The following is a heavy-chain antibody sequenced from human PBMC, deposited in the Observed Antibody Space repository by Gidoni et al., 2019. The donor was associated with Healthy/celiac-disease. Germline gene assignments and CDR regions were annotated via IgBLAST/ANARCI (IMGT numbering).Heavy chain of an antibody. D-gene: IGHD2-2*01. CDR3: ARDPSVGDIVVVPAAKYGMDV. CDR2: ISSSSSYR. J-gene: IGHJ6*02. V-gene: IGHV3-21*01. CDR1: GFTFSSHS. Sequence: EVQLVESGGGLVKPGGSLRLSCAASGFTFSSHSMNWVRQAPGKGLEWVSSISSSSSYRYYADSVKGRFTISRDNAKNSLYLQMNSLRAEDTAVYYCARDPSVGDIVVVPAAKYGMDVWGQGTTVTVSS.